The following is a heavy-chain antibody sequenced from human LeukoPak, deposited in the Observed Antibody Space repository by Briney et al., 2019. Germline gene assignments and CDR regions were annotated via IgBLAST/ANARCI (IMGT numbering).Heavy chain of an antibody. J-gene: IGHJ6*03. Sequence: GGSLRLSCAASGFTFSSYAMSWVRQAPGKGLEWVSGISGSGGSTYYADSVKGRFTFSRDNSKNTLDLQMNSLKTEDTAVYYCTPGYSSSSPGTYYYMDVWGKGTTVTVSS. V-gene: IGHV3-23*01. CDR1: GFTFSSYA. CDR3: TPGYSSSSPGTYYYMDV. D-gene: IGHD6-13*01. CDR2: ISGSGGST.